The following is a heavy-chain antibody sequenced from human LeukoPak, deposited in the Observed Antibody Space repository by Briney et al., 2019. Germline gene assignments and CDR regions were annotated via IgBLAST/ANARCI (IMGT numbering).Heavy chain of an antibody. CDR2: VDAGSGNT. Sequence: GASVKVSCKASGYIFTTYAIHWVRQAPGERLEWMGWVDAGSGNTKYSQEFQGRITITRDTSASTAYMELSSLRSEDTALYYCARSGGSQPSNNWFDPWGQGTLVTVSS. V-gene: IGHV1-3*01. D-gene: IGHD1-26*01. J-gene: IGHJ5*02. CDR3: ARSGGSQPSNNWFDP. CDR1: GYIFTTYA.